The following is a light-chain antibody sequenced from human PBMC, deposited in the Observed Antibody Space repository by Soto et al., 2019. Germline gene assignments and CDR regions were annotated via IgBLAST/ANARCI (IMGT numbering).Light chain of an antibody. Sequence: QSALTQPASVSGSPGQSITISCTGTSSDVGAYNYVSWYQQHPDKAPKLMIYDVSNRPSGVSNRFSGSKSGNTASLTISGLQAEDEADYYCSSHTSSSTRVFGGGTKLTVL. CDR3: SSHTSSSTRV. CDR2: DVS. CDR1: SSDVGAYNY. J-gene: IGLJ2*01. V-gene: IGLV2-14*03.